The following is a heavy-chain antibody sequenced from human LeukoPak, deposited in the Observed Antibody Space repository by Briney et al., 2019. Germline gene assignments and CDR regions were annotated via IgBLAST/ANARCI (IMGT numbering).Heavy chain of an antibody. CDR3: ARERYCTTATCYVGVPFDY. CDR2: IKQDRSEN. CDR1: GFIISTYY. V-gene: IGHV3-7*01. Sequence: GGSLRLSCAASGFIISTYYMTWVRQAPGKGLEWVAGIKQDRSENYYVDSVKGRFTVSRDNSKNSLYLQMNSLRAEDTAVYFCARERYCTTATCYVGVPFDYWGQGTLVTVSS. J-gene: IGHJ4*02. D-gene: IGHD2-2*01.